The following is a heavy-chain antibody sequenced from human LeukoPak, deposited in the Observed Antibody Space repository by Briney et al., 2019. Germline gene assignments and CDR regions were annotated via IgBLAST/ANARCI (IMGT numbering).Heavy chain of an antibody. V-gene: IGHV4-59*08. J-gene: IGHJ6*02. D-gene: IGHD6-13*01. CDR1: GGSFIGYY. Sequence: SETLSLTCAVYGGSFIGYYWSWIRQPRGKGLEWIGYIYYIGDTNYNPSLKSRVTISVDTSKNQFSLKLTSVTAADTAVYYCAKVTAAGTFASFYGMDVWGLGTTVTVSS. CDR2: IYYIGDT. CDR3: AKVTAAGTFASFYGMDV.